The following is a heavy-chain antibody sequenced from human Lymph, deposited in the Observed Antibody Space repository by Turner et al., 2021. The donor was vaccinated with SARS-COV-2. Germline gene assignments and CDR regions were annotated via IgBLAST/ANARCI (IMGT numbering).Heavy chain of an antibody. J-gene: IGHJ4*02. CDR1: GFSFSSYA. V-gene: IGHV3-30*04. Sequence: QVQLVESGGGVVQPWRSVRLSCAAPGFSFSSYAMHWVRQAPGKGLEWVAFISYDGSDIYYADSVNGRFTFSRDNSKNTLYLQMNSLRAEDTAVYYCARDRDSSGLVDYWGQGTLVTVSS. CDR3: ARDRDSSGLVDY. D-gene: IGHD3-22*01. CDR2: ISYDGSDI.